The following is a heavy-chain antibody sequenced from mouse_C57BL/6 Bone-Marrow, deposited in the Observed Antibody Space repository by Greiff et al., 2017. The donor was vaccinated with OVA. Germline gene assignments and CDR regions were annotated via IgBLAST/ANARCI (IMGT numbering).Heavy chain of an antibody. J-gene: IGHJ1*03. V-gene: IGHV1-81*01. D-gene: IGHD1-1*01. CDR2: IYPRRGNT. CDR3: ARTSYYGSSHWYFDV. CDR1: GYTFTSYG. Sequence: QVQLQQSGAELARPGASVKLSCKASGYTFTSYGISWVKQRTGQGLEWIGEIYPRRGNTYYNEKFKGKATLTADKSSSTAYMELLSLTSEDSAVYFCARTSYYGSSHWYFDVWGTGTTVTVSS.